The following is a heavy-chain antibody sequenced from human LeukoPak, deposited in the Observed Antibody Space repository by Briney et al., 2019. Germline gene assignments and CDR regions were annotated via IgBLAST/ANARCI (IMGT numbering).Heavy chain of an antibody. CDR2: IYYSGST. CDR1: GGSISSSSYY. J-gene: IGHJ4*02. D-gene: IGHD3-10*01. Sequence: SETLSLTCTVSGGSISSSSYYWGWIRQPPGKGLEWIGSIYYSGSTYYNPSLKSRVTISVDTSKNQFSLKLSSVTAADTAVYYCARGSLDLDYWGQGTLVTVSS. CDR3: ARGSLDLDY. V-gene: IGHV4-39*07.